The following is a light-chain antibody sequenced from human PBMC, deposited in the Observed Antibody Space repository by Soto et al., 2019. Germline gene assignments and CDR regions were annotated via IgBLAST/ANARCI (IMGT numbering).Light chain of an antibody. CDR2: EGS. J-gene: IGLJ1*01. V-gene: IGLV2-23*01. Sequence: QSALTQPASVSGSPGQSITISCTGTSSDVASYNLVSWYQQHPGKAPKLMIYEGSKRPSGVSNRFSGSKSGNTASLTISGLTAEHEADYYCCSYAGSSTLYGFGSGTKVTVL. CDR1: SSDVASYNL. CDR3: CSYAGSSTLYG.